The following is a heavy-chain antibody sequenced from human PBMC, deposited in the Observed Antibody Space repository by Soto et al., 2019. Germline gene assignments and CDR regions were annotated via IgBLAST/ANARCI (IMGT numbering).Heavy chain of an antibody. J-gene: IGHJ5*02. Sequence: ASVKVSCKASGYTFTSYDINWVRQATGQGLEWMGWMNPNSGNTGYAQKFQGRVTMTRNTSISTAYMELSSLRSEDTAVYYCASFGAAATKTRRFDPWGQGTLVTVSS. CDR1: GYTFTSYD. CDR3: ASFGAAATKTRRFDP. D-gene: IGHD3-3*01. V-gene: IGHV1-8*01. CDR2: MNPNSGNT.